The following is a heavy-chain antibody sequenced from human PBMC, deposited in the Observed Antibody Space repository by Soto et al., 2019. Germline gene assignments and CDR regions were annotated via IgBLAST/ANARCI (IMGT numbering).Heavy chain of an antibody. CDR1: GFTVSSNY. Sequence: GGSLRLSCAASGFTVSSNYMSWVRRAPGKGLEWVSVIYSGGTTYYAASVGGRFTISRDTSKNTVYLQMNSLRAEDTAMYFCARDRTISDYRSSGALGLWGQGTLVTVSS. CDR2: IYSGGTT. V-gene: IGHV3-66*01. D-gene: IGHD3-10*01. J-gene: IGHJ4*02. CDR3: ARDRTISDYRSSGALGL.